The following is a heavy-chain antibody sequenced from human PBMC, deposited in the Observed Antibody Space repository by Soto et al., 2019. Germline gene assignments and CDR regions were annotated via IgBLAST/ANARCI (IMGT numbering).Heavy chain of an antibody. V-gene: IGHV4-34*01. Sequence: QVQLQQWGAGLLKPSETLSLTCAVYGGSFTCYYWSWLRQPPGKGPEWIGEINHSGSTKYNPSLENRVTISVDTSKKQFSLKLNSVSAADTDVYYCARTGGMDLWSQGATVTVSS. J-gene: IGHJ6*02. CDR1: GGSFTCYY. CDR2: INHSGST. CDR3: ARTGGMDL.